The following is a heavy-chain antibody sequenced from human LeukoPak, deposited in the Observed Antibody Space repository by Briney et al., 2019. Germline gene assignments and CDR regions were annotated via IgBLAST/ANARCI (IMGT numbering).Heavy chain of an antibody. CDR3: SRVHKAFDGARDAFDI. D-gene: IGHD3-10*01. CDR1: GDSDSRKSDA. V-gene: IGHV6-1*01. Sequence: PSQTLSLTCAISGDSDSRKSDAWNWSRQSPSRGLEWLGRTYYRYTWYNESAVSVKSRITINPDPSKNQSSLQLNSLTPGDTAVYYCSRVHKAFDGARDAFDIWGQGTMVTVSS. J-gene: IGHJ3*02. CDR2: TYYRYTWYN.